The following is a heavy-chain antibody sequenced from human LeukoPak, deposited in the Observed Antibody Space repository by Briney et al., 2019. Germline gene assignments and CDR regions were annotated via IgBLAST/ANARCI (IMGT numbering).Heavy chain of an antibody. D-gene: IGHD6-19*01. CDR2: TYYRSKWYN. Sequence: SQTLSLTCAISGDSVSSNSAAWNWIRQSPSRGLEWLGRTYYRSKWYNDYAVSVKSRITINPDTSKNQFSLQLNSVTPEDTAVYYCERDRQGGWLGSSYYYYGMDVWGQGTTVTVSS. J-gene: IGHJ6*02. CDR3: ERDRQGGWLGSSYYYYGMDV. CDR1: GDSVSSNSAA. V-gene: IGHV6-1*01.